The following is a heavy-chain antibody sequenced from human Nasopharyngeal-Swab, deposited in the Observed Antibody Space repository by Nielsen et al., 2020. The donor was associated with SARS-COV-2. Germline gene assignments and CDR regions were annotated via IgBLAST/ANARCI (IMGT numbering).Heavy chain of an antibody. CDR3: ARVASYSSSWTPYYYMDV. V-gene: IGHV4-31*03. CDR1: GGSISSGGYY. Sequence: SETLSLTCTVSGGSISSGGYYWSWIRQHPGKGLEWIGYIYYSGSTYYNPSLKSRVTISVDTSKNQFSLKLSSVTAADTAVYYCARVASYSSSWTPYYYMDVWGKGTTVTVSS. J-gene: IGHJ6*03. D-gene: IGHD6-13*01. CDR2: IYYSGST.